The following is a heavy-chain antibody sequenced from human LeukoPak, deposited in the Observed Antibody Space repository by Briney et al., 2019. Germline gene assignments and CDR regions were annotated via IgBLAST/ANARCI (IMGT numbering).Heavy chain of an antibody. D-gene: IGHD6-13*01. Sequence: PGRSLRLSCAASGFTYDDYAMHWVRQAPGKGLEWVSGISWNSGSIGYADSVKGRFTISRDNAKNSLYLQMNSLRAEDTALYHCAKVKAAADITGGFDYWGQGTLVTVSS. V-gene: IGHV3-9*01. CDR3: AKVKAAADITGGFDY. CDR1: GFTYDDYA. J-gene: IGHJ4*02. CDR2: ISWNSGSI.